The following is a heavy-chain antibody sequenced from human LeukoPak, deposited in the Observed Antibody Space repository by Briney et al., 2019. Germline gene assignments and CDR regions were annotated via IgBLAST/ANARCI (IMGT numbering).Heavy chain of an antibody. CDR1: GYSFTDFY. Sequence: ASVKVSCKVSGYSFTDFYMQWIQQAPGKGLEWMGLFGPEDDETIYAEKFQGRVTITADTSRDTSYMSLSSLRPEDTAVYYCAVTAAGRDYMDVWGKGTTVTVSS. V-gene: IGHV1-69-2*01. CDR2: FGPEDDET. D-gene: IGHD6-13*01. J-gene: IGHJ6*03. CDR3: AVTAAGRDYMDV.